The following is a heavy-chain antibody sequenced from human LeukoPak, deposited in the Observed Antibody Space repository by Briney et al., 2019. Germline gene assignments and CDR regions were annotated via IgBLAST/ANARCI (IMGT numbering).Heavy chain of an antibody. CDR1: GFAFSRNA. D-gene: IGHD7-27*01. J-gene: IGHJ4*02. CDR2: ISGSGSDT. CDR3: AKDPWGSRGYFDY. Sequence: PGGSLRLSCAASGFAFSRNAMIWVRRAPGKGLEWVSAISGSGSDTYYADSVKGRFTISRDNSKNTVYLRMNSLRAEDTAIYYCAKDPWGSRGYFDYWGQGTLVTVSS. V-gene: IGHV3-23*01.